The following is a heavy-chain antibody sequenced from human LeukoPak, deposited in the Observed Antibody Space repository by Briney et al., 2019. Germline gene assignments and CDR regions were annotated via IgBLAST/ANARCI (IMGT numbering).Heavy chain of an antibody. V-gene: IGHV3-30*18. CDR1: GFTFSSYA. D-gene: IGHD1-1*01. Sequence: PGGSLRLSCAASGFTFSSYAMSWVRQAPGKGPEWVAVISYDGSDRYYANFVKGRFTISRDSSKNTLFLQTNSMRPEDTAVYYCAKGVSRGVDPTGLEYWGQGTLVTVSS. J-gene: IGHJ4*02. CDR2: ISYDGSDR. CDR3: AKGVSRGVDPTGLEY.